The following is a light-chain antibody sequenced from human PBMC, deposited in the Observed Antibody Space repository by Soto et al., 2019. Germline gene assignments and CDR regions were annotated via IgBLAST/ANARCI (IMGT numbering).Light chain of an antibody. CDR2: EVI. CDR3: CSYAGSSVYV. J-gene: IGLJ1*01. V-gene: IGLV2-23*02. Sequence: QSVLTQPASVSGSPGQSITISCTGTSSVVGTYNLVSWYQQHPGKAPKLMIYEVIKRPSGVSNRFSGSKSGNTASLTISGLQAEDEADYYCCSYAGSSVYVFVTGTKVTVL. CDR1: SSVVGTYNL.